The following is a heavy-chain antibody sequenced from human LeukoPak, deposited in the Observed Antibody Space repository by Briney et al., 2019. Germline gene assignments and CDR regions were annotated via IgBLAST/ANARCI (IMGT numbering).Heavy chain of an antibody. Sequence: GASVKVSCKASGGTFSSYAISWVRQAPGQGLEWMGRVIPILGIANYAQKFQGRVTITADKSTSTAYMELSSLRSEDTAVYYCARGDYETTYSFFDYWGQGTLVTVSS. CDR1: GGTFSSYA. J-gene: IGHJ4*02. CDR3: ARGDYETTYSFFDY. V-gene: IGHV1-69*04. D-gene: IGHD3-22*01. CDR2: VIPILGIA.